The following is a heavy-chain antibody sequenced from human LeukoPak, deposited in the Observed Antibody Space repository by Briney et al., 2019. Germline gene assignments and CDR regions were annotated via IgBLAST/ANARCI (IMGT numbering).Heavy chain of an antibody. CDR1: GGSISSYY. D-gene: IGHD3-10*01. J-gene: IGHJ6*03. Sequence: SETLSLTCTVSGGSISSYYWSWIRQPAGKGLEWIGRIYTSGSTNYNPSLKSRVTMSVDTSKNQFSLKLSSVTAADTAVYYCARCGRGGSGSYYNDYYYYYMDVWGKGTTVTISS. V-gene: IGHV4-4*07. CDR2: IYTSGST. CDR3: ARCGRGGSGSYYNDYYYYYMDV.